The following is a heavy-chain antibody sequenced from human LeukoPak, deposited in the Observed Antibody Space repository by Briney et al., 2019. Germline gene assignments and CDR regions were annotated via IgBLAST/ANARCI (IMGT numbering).Heavy chain of an antibody. V-gene: IGHV3-64*01. Sequence: PGGSLRLSCAASGFTFSSYAMHWVRQAPGKGLEYVSAISGNGGSTYYANSVKGRFTISRDNSKNTLYLQMGSLRAEDMAVYYCARDGYYDFWSGYYTGYYYYYMDVWGKGTTVTVSS. J-gene: IGHJ6*03. CDR3: ARDGYYDFWSGYYTGYYYYYMDV. CDR2: ISGNGGST. CDR1: GFTFSSYA. D-gene: IGHD3-3*01.